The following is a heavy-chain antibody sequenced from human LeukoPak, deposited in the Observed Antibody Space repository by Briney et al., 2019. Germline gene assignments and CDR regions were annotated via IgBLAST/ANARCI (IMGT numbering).Heavy chain of an antibody. CDR2: ISGSGGST. J-gene: IGHJ4*02. V-gene: IGHV3-23*01. CDR1: GFTFSSYW. CDR3: AKDPRSTSCPLWCDY. Sequence: GGSLRLSCAASGFTFSSYWMHWVRQAPGKGLEWVSAISGSGGSTYYADSVKGRFTISRDNSKNTLYLQMNSLRAEDTAVYYCAKDPRSTSCPLWCDYWGQGTLVTVSS. D-gene: IGHD2-2*01.